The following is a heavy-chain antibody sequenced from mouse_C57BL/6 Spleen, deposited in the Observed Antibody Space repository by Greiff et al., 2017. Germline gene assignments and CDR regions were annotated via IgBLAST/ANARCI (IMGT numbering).Heavy chain of an antibody. J-gene: IGHJ1*03. D-gene: IGHD1-1*01. CDR1: GYTFTSYW. CDR3: ARRAYYGSSWYFDV. V-gene: IGHV1-55*01. Sequence: QVQLQQPGAELVKPGASVKMSCKASGYTFTSYWITWVKQRPGQGLAWIGDIYPGSGSTNYNEKFKSKDTLTVDTSSSTAYMQLSSLTSEDSAVYYCARRAYYGSSWYFDVWGTGTTVTVAS. CDR2: IYPGSGST.